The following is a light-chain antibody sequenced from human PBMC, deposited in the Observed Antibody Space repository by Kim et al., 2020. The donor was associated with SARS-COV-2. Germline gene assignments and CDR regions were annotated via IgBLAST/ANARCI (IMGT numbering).Light chain of an antibody. J-gene: IGKJ5*01. CDR2: QAS. V-gene: IGKV1-5*03. CDR3: QQHDSLTIT. Sequence: DIQMTQSPSTLSASVGDRVTITCRASQNINIWLAWYQQKPGKAPRHLIFQASTLKSGVPSRFSGSGSGTEFTLTISSLQPDDFATYYCQQHDSLTITFGQGTRLEIK. CDR1: QNINIW.